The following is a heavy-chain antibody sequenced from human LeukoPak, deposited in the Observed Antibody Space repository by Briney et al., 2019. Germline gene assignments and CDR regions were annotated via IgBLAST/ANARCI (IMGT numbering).Heavy chain of an antibody. CDR3: ARDRWTNGVCYYDY. Sequence: GGSLRLSWTASGFTFSSYGMHWVRQAPGKGLEWVAVIWYDGSIKYYGDSVRGRFTISRDNPKNTLYLQMNSLRAEDTAVYYCARDRWTNGVCYYDYWGQGTLVTVSS. V-gene: IGHV3-33*01. CDR2: IWYDGSIK. D-gene: IGHD2-8*01. CDR1: GFTFSSYG. J-gene: IGHJ4*02.